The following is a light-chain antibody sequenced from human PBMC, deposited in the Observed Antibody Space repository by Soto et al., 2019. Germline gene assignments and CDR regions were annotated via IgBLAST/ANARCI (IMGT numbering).Light chain of an antibody. J-gene: IGKJ5*01. CDR3: QQRSNWPPIT. Sequence: EIVLTQSPATLSLXPGEXAXLSXRASXXXXXXXAWYQQKPGQAPRLLIYDASNRATGIPARFSGSGSGTDFTLTISSLEPEDFAVYYCQQRSNWPPITFGQGTRLEIK. CDR2: DAS. V-gene: IGKV3-11*01. CDR1: XXXXXX.